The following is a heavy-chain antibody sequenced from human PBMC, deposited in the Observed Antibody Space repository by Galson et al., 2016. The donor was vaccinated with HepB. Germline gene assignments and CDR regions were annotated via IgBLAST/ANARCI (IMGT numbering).Heavy chain of an antibody. V-gene: IGHV4-34*01. CDR2: INHSGST. CDR1: GGSFSGYS. CDR3: ARAIRGVLATADVYGLDV. J-gene: IGHJ6*02. D-gene: IGHD2-2*01. Sequence: SETLSLTCAVYGGSFSGYSWSWIRQPPGKGLEWIGEINHSGSTNYNPSLKSRVTISVDTSKNHFSLKLRSVTGADAAVYYCARAIRGVLATADVYGLDVWGQGTTVTVSS.